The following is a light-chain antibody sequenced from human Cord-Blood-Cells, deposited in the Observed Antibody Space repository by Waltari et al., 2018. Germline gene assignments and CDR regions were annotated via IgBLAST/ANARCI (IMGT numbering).Light chain of an antibody. Sequence: QSALTQPRSVSGSPGQSVTIPCTGTSSDVGGSNSVSWYQQHPGKAPKLMIYDVSKRPSGVPDRFSGSKSGNTASLTISGLQAEDEADYYCCSYAGSYTHVVFGGGTKLTVL. CDR1: SSDVGGSNS. CDR3: CSYAGSYTHVV. J-gene: IGLJ2*01. CDR2: DVS. V-gene: IGLV2-11*01.